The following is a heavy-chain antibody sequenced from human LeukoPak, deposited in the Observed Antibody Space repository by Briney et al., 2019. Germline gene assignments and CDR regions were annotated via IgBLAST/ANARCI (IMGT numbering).Heavy chain of an antibody. J-gene: IGHJ4*02. D-gene: IGHD5-18*01. Sequence: ASVKVSCKASGYTFTSYDINWVRQATGQGLEWMGWMNPNSGNTGYAQKFQGRVTMTRNTSISTAYMELSSLRSEDTAVYYCARGIKDTAMVRRVVYYFDYWGQGTLVTVSS. CDR2: MNPNSGNT. CDR3: ARGIKDTAMVRRVVYYFDY. V-gene: IGHV1-8*01. CDR1: GYTFTSYD.